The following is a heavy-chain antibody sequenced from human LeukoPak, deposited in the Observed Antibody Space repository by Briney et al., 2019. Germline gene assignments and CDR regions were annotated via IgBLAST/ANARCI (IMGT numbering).Heavy chain of an antibody. CDR3: AKDIGQVDAFDI. J-gene: IGHJ3*02. CDR2: ISWNSGSI. CDR1: GFTFDDYA. Sequence: GGSLRLSCAASGFTFDDYAMHWVRQAPGKGLERVSGISWNSGSIGYADSVKGRFTISRDNAKNSLYLQMNSLRAEDTALYYCAKDIGQVDAFDIWGQGTMVTVSS. V-gene: IGHV3-9*01.